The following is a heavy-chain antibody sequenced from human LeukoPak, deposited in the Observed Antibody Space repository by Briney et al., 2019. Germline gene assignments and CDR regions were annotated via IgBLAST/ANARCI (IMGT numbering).Heavy chain of an antibody. CDR3: AKNLVKQWLIDY. J-gene: IGHJ4*02. V-gene: IGHV1-46*01. CDR2: INPSGGST. Sequence: ASVKVSCKASGYTFTSYYMHWVRQAPGQGLEWMGIINPSGGSTSYAQKFQGRVTMTRDMSTSTVYMELSSLRSEDTAVYYCAKNLVKQWLIDYWGQGTLVTVSS. D-gene: IGHD6-19*01. CDR1: GYTFTSYY.